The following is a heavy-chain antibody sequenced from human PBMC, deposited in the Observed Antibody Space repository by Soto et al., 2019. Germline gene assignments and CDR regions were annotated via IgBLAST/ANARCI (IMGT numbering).Heavy chain of an antibody. J-gene: IGHJ4*02. CDR1: GGSFSGYY. CDR3: ARDKVTGLFDY. CDR2: INHSGST. Sequence: QVQLQQWGAGLLKPSETLSLTCAVYGGSFSGYYSTWIRQPPGTGLESIGEINHSGSTNYNPSLKSRVTIAVDRSKNQFSLKVSCVTAADAAVYYCARDKVTGLFDYWGQGTLVTVSS. V-gene: IGHV4-34*01. D-gene: IGHD2-8*02.